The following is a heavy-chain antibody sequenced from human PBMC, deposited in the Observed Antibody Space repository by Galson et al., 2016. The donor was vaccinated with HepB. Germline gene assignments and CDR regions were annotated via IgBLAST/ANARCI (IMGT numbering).Heavy chain of an antibody. Sequence: SLRLSCAASGFIFSKYTMHWVRQAPGKGLQYVAGISYNGGTTHYADSVKGRFTISRDNPKNTLYLQMSSLRVEDTSVYFCVRQPTYGYPFDYWGQGTLVTVSS. J-gene: IGHJ4*02. CDR1: GFIFSKYT. V-gene: IGHV3-64D*08. D-gene: IGHD5-18*01. CDR2: ISYNGGTT. CDR3: VRQPTYGYPFDY.